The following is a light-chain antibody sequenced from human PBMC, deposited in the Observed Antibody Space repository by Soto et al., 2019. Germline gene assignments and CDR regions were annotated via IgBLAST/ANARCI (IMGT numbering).Light chain of an antibody. CDR3: QQYNSYRWT. J-gene: IGKJ1*01. CDR1: QSISRY. CDR2: KAS. V-gene: IGKV1-5*03. Sequence: DIQMPQSPSSLSASVGDRVTITCRASQSISRYLNWYQQKPGKAPKLLIYKASSLESGVPSRFSGSGSGTEFTLTISSLQPDDFATYYCQQYNSYRWTFGQGTKVDIK.